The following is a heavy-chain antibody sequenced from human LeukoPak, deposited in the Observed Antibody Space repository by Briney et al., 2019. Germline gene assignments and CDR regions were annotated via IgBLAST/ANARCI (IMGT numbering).Heavy chain of an antibody. CDR1: GFPFSDYS. CDR3: VRDLVRGVHPVFYFDL. V-gene: IGHV3-21*01. CDR2: ISSSGDYI. J-gene: IGHJ2*01. D-gene: IGHD3-10*01. Sequence: GGSLRLSCAASGFPFSDYSMSWVRQAPGKGLEWVSSISSSGDYIYSADSVKGRFTISRDNAKNSLYLQMTNLSAEDTAVYFCVRDLVRGVHPVFYFDLWGRGTLVTVSS.